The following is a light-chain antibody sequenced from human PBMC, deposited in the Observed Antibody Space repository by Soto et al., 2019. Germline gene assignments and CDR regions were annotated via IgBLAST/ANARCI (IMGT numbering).Light chain of an antibody. CDR2: ENN. CDR3: GTWDSSLSVYV. V-gene: IGLV1-51*02. J-gene: IGLJ1*01. Sequence: QAVLTQPPSVSTASGQNGTIFCTGSSSNIGNNYVSWYQQLPGTAPELLIYENNKRPSGIPDRFSGSKSGTSATLGITGLQTGDEADYYCGTWDSSLSVYVFGAETKVTVL. CDR1: SSNIGNNY.